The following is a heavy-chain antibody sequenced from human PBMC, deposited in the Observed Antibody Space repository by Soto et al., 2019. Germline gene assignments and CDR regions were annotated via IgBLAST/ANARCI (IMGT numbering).Heavy chain of an antibody. J-gene: IGHJ4*02. V-gene: IGHV4-59*01. D-gene: IGHD6-19*01. CDR1: GGSISSYY. CDR3: ARAGGQWYYFDY. CDR2: IYYSGST. Sequence: TLSLTCTVSGGSISSYYWSWIRQPPGKGLEWIGYIYYSGSTNYNPSLKSRVTISVDTSKNQFSLKLSSVTAADTAVYYCARAGGQWYYFDYWGQGTLVTVSS.